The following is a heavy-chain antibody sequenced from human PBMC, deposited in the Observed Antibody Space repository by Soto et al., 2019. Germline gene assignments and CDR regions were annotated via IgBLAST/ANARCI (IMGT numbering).Heavy chain of an antibody. CDR2: ISYDGSNK. CDR3: AKDPGYGGQFDY. J-gene: IGHJ4*02. CDR1: GFTFSSYG. Sequence: PGGSLRLSCAASGFTFSSYGMHWVRQAPGKGLEWVAVISYDGSNKYYADSVKGRFTISRDNSKNTLYLQMNSLRAEDTAVYYCAKDPGYGGQFDYWGQGTLVTVSS. D-gene: IGHD4-17*01. V-gene: IGHV3-30*18.